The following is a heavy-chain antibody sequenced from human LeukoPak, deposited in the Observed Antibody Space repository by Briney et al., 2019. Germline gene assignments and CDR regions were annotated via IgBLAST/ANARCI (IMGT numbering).Heavy chain of an antibody. J-gene: IGHJ4*02. CDR2: IYYSGST. CDR1: GGSFSDYY. V-gene: IGHV4-34*01. CDR3: ARHPRNGGNFDY. Sequence: KPSETLSLTCAVYGGSFSDYYWSWIRQPPGKGLEWIGSIYYSGSTYYNPSLKSRLTISVDTYKKQFSLKLSSVTAADTAIYYCARHPRNGGNFDYWGQGTLVTVSS. D-gene: IGHD3-16*01.